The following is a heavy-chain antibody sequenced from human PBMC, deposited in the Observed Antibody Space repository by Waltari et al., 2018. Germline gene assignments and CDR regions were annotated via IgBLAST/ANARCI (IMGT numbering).Heavy chain of an antibody. CDR3: ALSPQQLLAFDF. J-gene: IGHJ3*01. CDR1: GDTLNRYA. Sequence: QVQVMQSGAELKQPGSSVKVPCTVSGDTLNRYAVSWVRQAPGQGLEWMGRIVPVLQMTNYAQRFRGRITLTASTSATTAFMDLSGLRSEDTAVYYCALSPQQLLAFDFWGQGTMVTVSS. D-gene: IGHD6-13*01. V-gene: IGHV1-69*04. CDR2: IVPVLQMT.